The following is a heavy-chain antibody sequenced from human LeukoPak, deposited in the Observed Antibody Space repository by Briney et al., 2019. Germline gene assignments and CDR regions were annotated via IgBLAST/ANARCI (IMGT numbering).Heavy chain of an antibody. Sequence: ASVKVSCKASGYTFSGYYLHWVRQAPGQGLEWMGWINPNSGGTNYAQKFQGRVTMTRDTSISTAYMELSRLRSDDTVVYYCARHRGSVSGSSFDYWGQGTLVTVSS. J-gene: IGHJ4*02. V-gene: IGHV1-2*02. CDR2: INPNSGGT. CDR3: ARHRGSVSGSSFDY. D-gene: IGHD6-25*01. CDR1: GYTFSGYY.